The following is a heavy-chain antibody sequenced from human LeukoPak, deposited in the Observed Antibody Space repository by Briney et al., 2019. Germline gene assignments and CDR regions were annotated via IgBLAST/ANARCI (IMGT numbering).Heavy chain of an antibody. J-gene: IGHJ4*02. D-gene: IGHD4-17*01. CDR1: GGSFSGYY. V-gene: IGHV4-34*01. CDR3: ARGYDYGDPYYFDY. Sequence: PSETLSLTCAVYGGSFSGYYWSWIRQPPGKGLEWIGEINHSGSTNYNPSLKSRVTISVDTSKNQFSLKLSSVTAADTAVYYCARGYDYGDPYYFDYWGQGTLVTVSS. CDR2: INHSGST.